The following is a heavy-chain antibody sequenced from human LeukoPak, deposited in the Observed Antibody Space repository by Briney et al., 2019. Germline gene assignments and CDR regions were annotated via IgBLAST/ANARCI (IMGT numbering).Heavy chain of an antibody. Sequence: ASVKVSCKASGYTFTSYGISWVRQAPGQGLEWMGWISAYNGNTNYAQKLQGRVTMTTDTSTSTAYMELRSLRSDDTAVYYCARQPSSGWYGSDGMDVWGKGTTVTVSS. V-gene: IGHV1-18*04. J-gene: IGHJ6*04. D-gene: IGHD6-19*01. CDR2: ISAYNGNT. CDR3: ARQPSSGWYGSDGMDV. CDR1: GYTFTSYG.